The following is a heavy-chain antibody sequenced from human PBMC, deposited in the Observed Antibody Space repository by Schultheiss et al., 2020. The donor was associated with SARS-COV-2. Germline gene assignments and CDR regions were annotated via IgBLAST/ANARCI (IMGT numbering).Heavy chain of an antibody. J-gene: IGHJ6*02. CDR1: GFIFSSYG. Sequence: GGSLRLSCAASGFIFSSYGMHWVRQAPGKGLEWVAIIWSDGNNKYYVDSVKGRIIISRDNSKNTLYLQMNSLRADDTGVYFCARGARMPSYNYGLDVWGQGTTVTVSS. CDR2: IWSDGNNK. D-gene: IGHD2-2*01. CDR3: ARGARMPSYNYGLDV. V-gene: IGHV3-33*01.